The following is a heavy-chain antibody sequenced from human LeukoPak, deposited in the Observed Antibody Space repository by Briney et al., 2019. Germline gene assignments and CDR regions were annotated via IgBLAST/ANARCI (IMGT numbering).Heavy chain of an antibody. Sequence: GGSLRLFCAASGFTFSSYSMNWVRQAPGKGLEWVSYISSSSSTIYYVDSVKGRFAISRDNAKNSLYLQMNSLRDEDTAVYYCARVAAGYSVNYFDYWGQGTLVTVSS. J-gene: IGHJ4*02. CDR1: GFTFSSYS. V-gene: IGHV3-48*02. CDR3: ARVAAGYSVNYFDY. D-gene: IGHD4-23*01. CDR2: ISSSSSTI.